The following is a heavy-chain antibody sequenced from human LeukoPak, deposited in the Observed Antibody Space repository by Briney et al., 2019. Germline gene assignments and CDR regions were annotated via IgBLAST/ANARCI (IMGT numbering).Heavy chain of an antibody. D-gene: IGHD4-23*01. Sequence: SETLSLTCAVSGGSISSGGYSWSWIRQPPGKGLEWIGYIYHSGSTYYNPSLKSRVTISVDRSKNQFSLKLSSVTAADTAVYYCARVPGSTTVVTRWGQGTLVTVSS. CDR2: IYHSGST. CDR1: GGSISSGGYS. CDR3: ARVPGSTTVVTR. V-gene: IGHV4-30-2*01. J-gene: IGHJ4*02.